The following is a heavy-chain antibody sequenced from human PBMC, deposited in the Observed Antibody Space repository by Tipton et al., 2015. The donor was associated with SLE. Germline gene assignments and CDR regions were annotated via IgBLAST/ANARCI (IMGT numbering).Heavy chain of an antibody. CDR1: GGSISSYY. J-gene: IGHJ4*02. D-gene: IGHD2/OR15-2a*01. CDR3: ANTEYVFFNGDF. V-gene: IGHV4-59*01. Sequence: TLSLPCTVSGGSISSYYWSWIRQPPGKGLEWIGYIYYSGTTNYNPSLKRRVTISVDTSKNQFSLKLTSVTAADTAVYYCANTEYVFFNGDFWGQGKPVTVSS. CDR2: IYYSGTT.